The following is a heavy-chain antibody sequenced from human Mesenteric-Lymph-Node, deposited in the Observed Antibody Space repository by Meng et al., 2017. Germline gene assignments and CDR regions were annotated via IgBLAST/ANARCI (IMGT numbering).Heavy chain of an antibody. J-gene: IGHJ5*02. CDR2: IYHGVNI. CDR1: GDSITSGDYS. D-gene: IGHD3-10*01. CDR3: VRDTRRGGGWFDP. V-gene: IGHV4-30-2*01. Sequence: QASGSGMVRPSQTLSLTGAVSGDSITSGDYSWTWIRQPPGKGLEWIGYIYHGVNIYYTPSLRSRVTISVDKSRNQFSLKLTSVSAADTAVYYCVRDTRRGGGWFDPWGQGTLVTVSS.